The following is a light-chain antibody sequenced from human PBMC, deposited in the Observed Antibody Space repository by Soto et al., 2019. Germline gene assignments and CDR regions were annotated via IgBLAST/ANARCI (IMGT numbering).Light chain of an antibody. CDR3: QAYDHSPTASV. J-gene: IGLJ3*02. Sequence: QSVLTQPPSVPGAPGQRVTISCTGNSSNLGAGYDVHWYQQLPGAAPKLVIFGNRNRPSGVPERFSGSKSGTSASLAITGLQTEDEADYYCQAYDHSPTASVFGGGTNVTVL. V-gene: IGLV1-40*01. CDR1: SSNLGAGYD. CDR2: GNR.